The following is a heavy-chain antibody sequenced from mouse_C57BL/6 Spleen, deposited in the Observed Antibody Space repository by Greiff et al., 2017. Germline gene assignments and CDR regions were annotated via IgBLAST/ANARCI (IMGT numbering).Heavy chain of an antibody. D-gene: IGHD1-1*01. CDR3: ARVAGDSWFAY. Sequence: VQLQQPGAELVKPGASVKLSCKASGYTFTSYWMHWVKQRPGQGLEWIGMIHPNSGSTNYNEKFKSKATLTVDKSSSTAYMQLSSLTSEDSAVYYCARVAGDSWFAYWGQGTLVTVSA. J-gene: IGHJ3*01. V-gene: IGHV1-64*01. CDR1: GYTFTSYW. CDR2: IHPNSGST.